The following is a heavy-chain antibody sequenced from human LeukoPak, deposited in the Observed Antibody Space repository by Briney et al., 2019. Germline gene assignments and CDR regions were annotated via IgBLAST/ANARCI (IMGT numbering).Heavy chain of an antibody. V-gene: IGHV1-2*06. J-gene: IGHJ4*02. CDR2: INANGGDT. CDR3: ARDVSSTSNWEFDY. CDR1: GYNFADYF. D-gene: IGHD1-26*01. Sequence: ASVKVSCKTSGYNFADYFIHWVRQAPGEGLEWMGRINANGGDTEYEQKFQGRITMTRDTSIDTAYVEVRWLISDDTAIYFCARDVSSTSNWEFDYWAREPWSPSPQ.